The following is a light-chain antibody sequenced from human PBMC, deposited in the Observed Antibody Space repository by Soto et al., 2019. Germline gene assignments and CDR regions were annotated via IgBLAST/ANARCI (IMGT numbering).Light chain of an antibody. Sequence: QSALTQPASVSGSPGQSITIPCTGTSTDIGLYNYVSWYQQHPGKAPKLIIYEVFFRPSGVSDRFSASKSGNTASLTISGLQAEDEADYFCSSNEISDLYVFGTGTKVTVL. CDR3: SSNEISDLYV. CDR2: EVF. CDR1: STDIGLYNY. V-gene: IGLV2-14*01. J-gene: IGLJ1*01.